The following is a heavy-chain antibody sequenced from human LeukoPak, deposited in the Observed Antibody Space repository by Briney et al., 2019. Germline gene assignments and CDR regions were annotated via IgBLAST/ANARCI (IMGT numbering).Heavy chain of an antibody. CDR1: GFTFSNYW. Sequence: PGETLRLSCAASGFTFSNYWMSWVLRAPGKELVWLANIIQDGSETYYKDSVKGRFTILRDNGKNSLYLQINSLRADDTAVYYCARDQGSMIVVRTTKWFFDLWGRGTLVTVYS. D-gene: IGHD3-22*01. V-gene: IGHV3-7*01. J-gene: IGHJ2*01. CDR2: IIQDGSET. CDR3: ARDQGSMIVVRTTKWFFDL.